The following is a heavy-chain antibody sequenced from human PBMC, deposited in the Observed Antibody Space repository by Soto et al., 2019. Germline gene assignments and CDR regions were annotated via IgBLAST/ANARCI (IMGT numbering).Heavy chain of an antibody. CDR2: IGGRGNSA. V-gene: IGHV3-23*01. CDR3: VREGRGSFDF. J-gene: IGHJ3*01. Sequence: EGSLRLGCAASGFLFTNYAMNWFRQAPGKGLEWVSVIGGRGNSAYYADSVQGRFTISRDNSKNTLSLQMGSLTADDTAIYYCVREGRGSFDFWGRGTMVT. CDR1: GFLFTNYA. D-gene: IGHD5-12*01.